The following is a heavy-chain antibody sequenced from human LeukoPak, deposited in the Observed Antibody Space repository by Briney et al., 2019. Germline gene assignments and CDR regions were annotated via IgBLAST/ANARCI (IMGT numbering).Heavy chain of an antibody. CDR3: AKDYLKPKTGTSPYFDY. CDR1: GFTFSSYG. J-gene: IGHJ4*02. D-gene: IGHD1-1*01. Sequence: PPGRSLRLSCAASGFTFSSYGMHWVRQAPGKGLEGVAVISYDGSNKYYADSVKGRFTISRDNSKNTLYLQMNSLRAEDTAVYYCAKDYLKPKTGTSPYFDYWGQGTLVTVSS. V-gene: IGHV3-30*18. CDR2: ISYDGSNK.